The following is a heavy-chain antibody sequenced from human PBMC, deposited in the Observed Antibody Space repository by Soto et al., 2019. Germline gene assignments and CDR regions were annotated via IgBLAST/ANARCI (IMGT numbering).Heavy chain of an antibody. CDR2: IIPIFGTA. V-gene: IGHV1-69*01. CDR1: GGTFSSYA. D-gene: IGHD6-19*01. J-gene: IGHJ4*02. Sequence: QVQLVQSGAEVNKPGSSVKVSCKASGGTFSSYAISWVRQAHGQGLEWMGGIIPIFGTANSAKKFQGGVTITADESTSTAYMEVSSLRSEDTAVYYCARDGVFYSSGSYRCFAYWGQGTLVTVSS. CDR3: ARDGVFYSSGSYRCFAY.